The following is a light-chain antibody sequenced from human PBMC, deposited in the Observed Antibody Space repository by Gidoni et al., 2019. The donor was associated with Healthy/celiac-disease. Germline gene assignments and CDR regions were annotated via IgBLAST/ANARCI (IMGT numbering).Light chain of an antibody. CDR1: QGIRND. J-gene: IGKJ1*01. Sequence: DLQIPQSPSSLSASVGDRVTITCRASQGIRNDLSWYQQKPGKAPKRLIYAASSLQSGVPSRFSGSGSGTEFTLTISSLQPEDFATYYCLQHNSYPRTFGQGTKVEIK. CDR2: AAS. CDR3: LQHNSYPRT. V-gene: IGKV1-17*01.